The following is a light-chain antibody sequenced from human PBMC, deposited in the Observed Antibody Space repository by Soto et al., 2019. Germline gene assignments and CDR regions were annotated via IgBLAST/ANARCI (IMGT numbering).Light chain of an antibody. CDR2: EGI. CDR1: SSTIGGYNV. Sequence: SALTHPASVSGSPGQSITSSCSGTSSTIGGYNVVSWYQQHPGNAPKVIVYEGIKRPSGVSARFSGSTSGSTASLTISGLQAEDEAEYFCCSYVGATTYVFGSGTKVTVL. J-gene: IGLJ1*01. V-gene: IGLV2-23*01. CDR3: CSYVGATTYV.